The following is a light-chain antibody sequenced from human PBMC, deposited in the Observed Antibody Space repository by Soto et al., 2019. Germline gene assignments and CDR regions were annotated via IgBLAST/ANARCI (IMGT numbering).Light chain of an antibody. V-gene: IGLV3-21*02. CDR2: DDS. J-gene: IGLJ1*01. CDR3: QVWDSSNDHYV. Sequence: SYELTQPPSVSVAPGQTARITCGGNNIGRKSVHWYQQKPGQAPVLVVYDDSDRPSGIPERFSGSNSGNTATLTISRVEAGDEADYYCQVWDSSNDHYVFGTGTQLTVL. CDR1: NIGRKS.